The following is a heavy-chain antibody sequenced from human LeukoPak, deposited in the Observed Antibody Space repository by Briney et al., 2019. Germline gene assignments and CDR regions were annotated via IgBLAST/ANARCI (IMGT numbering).Heavy chain of an antibody. Sequence: PSETLSLTCTVSGGSISSGDYYWSWIRQPPGKGLEWIGYIYYSGSTYYNPSLKSRVTISVDTSKIQFSLKLSSVTAAGTAVYYCASSYCSGGSCYSVHWFDPWGQGTLVTVSS. V-gene: IGHV4-30-4*01. CDR2: IYYSGST. D-gene: IGHD2-15*01. CDR3: ASSYCSGGSCYSVHWFDP. CDR1: GGSISSGDYY. J-gene: IGHJ5*02.